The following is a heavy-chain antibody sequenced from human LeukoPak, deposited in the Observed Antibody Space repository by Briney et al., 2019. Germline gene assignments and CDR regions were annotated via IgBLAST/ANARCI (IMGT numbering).Heavy chain of an antibody. CDR3: ARGLGY. Sequence: SETLSLTWAVYGGSFSGYYWSWIRQPPGKGLEWIGEINHSGSTNYNPSLKSRVTISVDTSKNQFSLKLSSVTAADTAVYYCARGLGYWGQGTLVTVSS. V-gene: IGHV4-34*01. CDR2: INHSGST. J-gene: IGHJ4*02. D-gene: IGHD7-27*01. CDR1: GGSFSGYY.